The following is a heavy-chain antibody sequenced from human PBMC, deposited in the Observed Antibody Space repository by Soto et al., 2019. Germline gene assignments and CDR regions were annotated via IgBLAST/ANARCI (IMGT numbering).Heavy chain of an antibody. J-gene: IGHJ4*02. CDR1: GFSLSTSGVG. Sequence: QITLKESGPTLVKPTQTLTLTCTFSGFSLSTSGVGVGWIRQPPGKALEWLALIYWDDDKRYSPSLKSRLTITKDSSKNQVVLTMTNMDPVDTATYYCAHGPDYYDSRGYYSDWGQGTLVTVSS. D-gene: IGHD3-22*01. CDR2: IYWDDDK. CDR3: AHGPDYYDSRGYYSD. V-gene: IGHV2-5*02.